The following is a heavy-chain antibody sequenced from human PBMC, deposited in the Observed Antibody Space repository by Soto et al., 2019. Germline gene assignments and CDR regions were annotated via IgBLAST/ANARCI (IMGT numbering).Heavy chain of an antibody. V-gene: IGHV3-33*01. CDR3: ARERTEGWTGYWY. CDR1: GFTFSSYG. CDR2: IWYDGSNK. J-gene: IGHJ4*02. Sequence: QVQLVESGGGVVQPGRSLRLSCAASGFTFSSYGMHWVRQAPGKGLEWVAVIWYDGSNKYYADSVKGRFTISRDNSKNTLYLQMNSLRAEDTAVYYCARERTEGWTGYWYWGQGTLVTVSS. D-gene: IGHD6-13*01.